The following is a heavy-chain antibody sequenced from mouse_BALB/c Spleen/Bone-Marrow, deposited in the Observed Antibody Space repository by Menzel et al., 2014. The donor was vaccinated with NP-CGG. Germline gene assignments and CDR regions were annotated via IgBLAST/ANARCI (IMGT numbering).Heavy chain of an antibody. Sequence: LQQSGGGLVQPGGSMKLSCVASGITFSNYWMNWVRQSPEKGLEWVAEIRLKSHNYATHYAESVKGRFTISRDDPKSSVYLQMNTLRAEDTGIYYCTTGFAYWGQGTLVTVSA. V-gene: IGHV6-6*02. J-gene: IGHJ3*01. CDR3: TTGFAY. CDR1: GITFSNYW. CDR2: IRLKSHNYAT. D-gene: IGHD4-1*01.